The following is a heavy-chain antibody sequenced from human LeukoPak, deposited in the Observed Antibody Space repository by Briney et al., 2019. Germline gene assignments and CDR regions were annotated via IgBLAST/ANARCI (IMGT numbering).Heavy chain of an antibody. CDR2: ISGSGGST. CDR1: GFTFRSYG. D-gene: IGHD3-3*01. V-gene: IGHV3-23*01. Sequence: GGSLRLSCAASGFTFRSYGMSWVRQPPGKGLEWVSPISGSGGSTYYADSVKGRFTISRDNSKNTLYLQMNSLRAEDTAVYYCAKFLLRKGYYFDSWGQGTLVTVSS. CDR3: AKFLLRKGYYFDS. J-gene: IGHJ4*02.